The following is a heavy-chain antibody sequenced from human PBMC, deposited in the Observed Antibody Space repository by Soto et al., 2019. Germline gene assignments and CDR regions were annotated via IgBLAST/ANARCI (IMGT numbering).Heavy chain of an antibody. CDR2: IIPIFGTA. Sequence: QVQLVQSGAEVKKPGSSVKVSCKASGGTFSSYAISWVRQAPGQGLEWMGGIIPIFGTANYAQKFQGRVTITADESTSTAYMELSSLRSEDTAVYYCARDFDTKTYYYDSSGYESAFDIWGQGTMVTVSS. V-gene: IGHV1-69*01. J-gene: IGHJ3*02. CDR3: ARDFDTKTYYYDSSGYESAFDI. CDR1: GGTFSSYA. D-gene: IGHD3-22*01.